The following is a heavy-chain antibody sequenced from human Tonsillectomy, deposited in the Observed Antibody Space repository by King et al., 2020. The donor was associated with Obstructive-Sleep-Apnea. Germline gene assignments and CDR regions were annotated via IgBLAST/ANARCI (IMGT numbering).Heavy chain of an antibody. Sequence: EVQLVESGGGLVQPGGSLRLSCAASGFTVSSNYMTWVRQAPGKGLEWVSGIYSGGSTYYADSVKGSFTISRDNSKNSLYLQMNSLGVEDTAVYYCARDIPYSYGQGGGMDVWGQGTPVTVSS. D-gene: IGHD5-18*01. CDR3: ARDIPYSYGQGGGMDV. J-gene: IGHJ6*02. CDR1: GFTVSSNY. V-gene: IGHV3-66*01. CDR2: IYSGGST.